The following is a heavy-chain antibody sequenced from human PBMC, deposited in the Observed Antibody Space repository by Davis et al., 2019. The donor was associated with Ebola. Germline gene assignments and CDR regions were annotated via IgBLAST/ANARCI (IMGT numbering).Heavy chain of an antibody. CDR2: IYYRGST. V-gene: IGHV4-59*02. D-gene: IGHD4-17*01. Sequence: SETLSLTCTVSGGSVSNYYWSWIRQPPGKGLEWIGYIYYRGSTNYNPSLKSRVTISVDTSKNQFSLKLSSVTAADTAVYYCARATYGDCFDYWGQGTLVTVSS. CDR3: ARATYGDCFDY. J-gene: IGHJ4*02. CDR1: GGSVSNYY.